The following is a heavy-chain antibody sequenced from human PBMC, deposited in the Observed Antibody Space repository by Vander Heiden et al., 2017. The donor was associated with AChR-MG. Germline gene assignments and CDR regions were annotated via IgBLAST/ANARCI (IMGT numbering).Heavy chain of an antibody. J-gene: IGHJ4*02. D-gene: IGHD3-22*01. CDR2: SIRIFGTA. CDR1: GGTFSSYA. V-gene: IGHV1-69*01. CDR3: ARGGDSSGRRRTGYFDY. Sequence: QVQLVQSGAEVKKPGSPVKVSCKASGGTFSSYAISWVRQAPGHGLEWMVGSIRIFGTANYAQKCQGRVTITEDESTSTAYMELSSLRSEDTAVYYCARGGDSSGRRRTGYFDYWGQGTLVTVSS.